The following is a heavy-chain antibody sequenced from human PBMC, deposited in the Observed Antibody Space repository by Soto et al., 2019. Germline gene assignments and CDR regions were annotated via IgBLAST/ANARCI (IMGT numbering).Heavy chain of an antibody. V-gene: IGHV4-59*01. J-gene: IGHJ6*02. Sequence: QVQLQESGPGLVKPSETLSLMCTVSGGSITNYYWSWIRQSPARGLEWIGYISDSGSTKYNPSFRSRVSSSLDTSKNQFSLKLTSVTAADTAVYFCARERVGHSAMDVWGQGTTVTVSS. CDR1: GGSITNYY. D-gene: IGHD1-26*01. CDR3: ARERVGHSAMDV. CDR2: ISDSGST.